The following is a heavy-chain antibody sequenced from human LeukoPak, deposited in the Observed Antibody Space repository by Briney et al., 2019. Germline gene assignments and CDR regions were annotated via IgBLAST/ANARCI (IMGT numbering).Heavy chain of an antibody. CDR3: ARGHTESADDYGNWFHP. CDR1: GGSMRSYY. CDR2: IYYSGTT. Sequence: PSETLSLTCTVSGGSMRSYYWSWIRQPPGKGLECIVYIYYSGTTKYNPSLKSRVTISVDTSKNQFSLKLNSLTAADTAVYYCARGHTESADDYGNWFHPWGQGTLVTVSS. J-gene: IGHJ5*02. D-gene: IGHD5-12*01. V-gene: IGHV4-59*01.